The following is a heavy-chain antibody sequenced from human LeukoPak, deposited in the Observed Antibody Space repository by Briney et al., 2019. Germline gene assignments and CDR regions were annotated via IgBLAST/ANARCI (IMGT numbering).Heavy chain of an antibody. CDR2: FSTYNGNT. CDR3: ARGGAVSDY. D-gene: IGHD3-16*01. CDR1: GYTFNSYG. V-gene: IGHV1-18*01. J-gene: IGHJ4*02. Sequence: ASVKVSCKASGYTFNSYGIIWVRQAPGQGLEWMGWFSTYNGNTYYAQKFQGRVTMITDTSTRTAYMEMRRLRSDDTAVYYCARGGAVSDYWGQGTLVTVSS.